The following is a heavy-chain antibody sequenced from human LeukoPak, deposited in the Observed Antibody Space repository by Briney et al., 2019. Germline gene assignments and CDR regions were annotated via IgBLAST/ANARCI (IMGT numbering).Heavy chain of an antibody. D-gene: IGHD2-2*01. Sequence: GGSLRLSCAASGITFSSYAISWVRQAPGKGLEWVSAISGSGGSTYYADSVKGRFTISRDNSKNTLYLQMNSLRAEDTAVYYCANSIVVVPAAMFYWGQGTLVTVSS. CDR2: ISGSGGST. CDR3: ANSIVVVPAAMFY. CDR1: GITFSSYA. J-gene: IGHJ4*02. V-gene: IGHV3-23*01.